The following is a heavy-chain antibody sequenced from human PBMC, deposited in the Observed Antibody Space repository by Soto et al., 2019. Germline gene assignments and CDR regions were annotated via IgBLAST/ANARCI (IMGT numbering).Heavy chain of an antibody. J-gene: IGHJ4*02. CDR1: GYTFTSYG. CDR3: ARELSSSSPYDY. D-gene: IGHD6-13*01. V-gene: IGHV1-18*01. Sequence: ASVKVSCKASGYTFTSYGISWVRQAPGQGLEWMGWISAYNGNTNYAQKLQGRVTMTTDTSTSTAYMELSSLRSEDTAVYYCARELSSSSPYDYWGQGTLVTVSS. CDR2: ISAYNGNT.